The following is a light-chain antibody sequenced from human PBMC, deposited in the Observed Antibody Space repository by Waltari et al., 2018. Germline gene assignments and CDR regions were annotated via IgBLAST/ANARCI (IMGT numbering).Light chain of an antibody. CDR2: KAS. V-gene: IGKV1-5*03. Sequence: DIQMTQSPSTLSPSVGDRVTITCRASQSVDAWLAWYQQKPGKAPKFLIYKASNLESGVPSRFSGSGSGTEFSLTITSLQPDDFGTYYCQQYSSYPPTFGQGSKLEI. CDR3: QQYSSYPPT. CDR1: QSVDAW. J-gene: IGKJ2*01.